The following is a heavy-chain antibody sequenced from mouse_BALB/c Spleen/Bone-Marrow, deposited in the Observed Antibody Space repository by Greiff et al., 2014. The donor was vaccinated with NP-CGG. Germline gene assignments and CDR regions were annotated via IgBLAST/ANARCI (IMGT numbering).Heavy chain of an antibody. CDR3: ARRGYGYGFAY. CDR2: IDPSDSET. Sequence: QVQLQQSGAELVKPGAPVKLSCKAPGYTFTSYWMNWVKQRPGRGLQWIGRIDPSDSETHYNQKFKDKATLTVDKSSSTAYIQLSSLTSEDSAAYYCARRGYGYGFAYWGQGTLVTVSA. D-gene: IGHD1-2*01. V-gene: IGHV1-69*02. CDR1: GYTFTSYW. J-gene: IGHJ3*01.